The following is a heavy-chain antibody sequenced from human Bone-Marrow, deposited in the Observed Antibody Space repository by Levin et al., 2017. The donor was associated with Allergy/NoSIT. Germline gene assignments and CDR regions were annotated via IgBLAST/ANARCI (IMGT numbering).Heavy chain of an antibody. CDR1: GDSVSSSTYY. CDR2: VYDSKNT. CDR3: ARHRGLASPGGMDV. D-gene: IGHD3-3*02. V-gene: IGHV4-39*07. J-gene: IGHJ6*02. Sequence: SETLFLTCSVTGDSVSSSTYYWAWIRQPPGKGLEWIGSVYDSKNTFYNPSLQSRVTISDDTSMNHFSLRLSSMTAADTAVYYCARHRGLASPGGMDVWGLGTTVTVSS.